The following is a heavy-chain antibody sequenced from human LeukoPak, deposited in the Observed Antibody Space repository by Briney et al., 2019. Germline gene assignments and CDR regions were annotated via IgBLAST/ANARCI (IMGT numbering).Heavy chain of an antibody. CDR1: GYTFTGYY. CDR2: INPNSGGT. D-gene: IGHD5-12*01. CDR3: ARVVRLSGYGHLDY. Sequence: GASVKVSCKASGYTFTGYYMHWVRQAPGQGLEWMGGINPNSGGTNYAQKFQGRVTMTRDTSISTAYMELSRLRSDDTAVYYCARVVRLSGYGHLDYWGQGTLVTVSS. V-gene: IGHV1-2*02. J-gene: IGHJ4*02.